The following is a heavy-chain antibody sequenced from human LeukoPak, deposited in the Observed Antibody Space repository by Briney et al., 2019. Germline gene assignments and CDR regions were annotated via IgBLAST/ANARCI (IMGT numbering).Heavy chain of an antibody. J-gene: IGHJ4*02. CDR3: ARVAGSIDY. CDR2: MNPKSGYT. D-gene: IGHD1-26*01. CDR1: GYTFTNYD. V-gene: IGHV1-8*01. Sequence: ASVTVSFKASGYTFTNYDINWVRQAVGQGLEWMGWMNPKSGYTGYAQKFQGRVTMTRDTSISTAYMELGSLRSEDTAVYYCARVAGSIDYWGQGTLVTVSS.